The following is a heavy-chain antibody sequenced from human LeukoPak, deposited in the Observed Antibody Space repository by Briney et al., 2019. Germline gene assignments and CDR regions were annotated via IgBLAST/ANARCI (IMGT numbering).Heavy chain of an antibody. D-gene: IGHD5-18*01. J-gene: IGHJ6*02. CDR1: GGTFSSYA. Sequence: SVKVSCKASGGTFSSYAISWVRQAPGQGLEWMGGIIPIFGTASYAQKFQGRVTMTRDTSTSTVYMELSSLRSEDTAVYYCARDGYSYGSYYYYGMDVWGQGTTVTVSS. V-gene: IGHV1-69*05. CDR2: IIPIFGTA. CDR3: ARDGYSYGSYYYYGMDV.